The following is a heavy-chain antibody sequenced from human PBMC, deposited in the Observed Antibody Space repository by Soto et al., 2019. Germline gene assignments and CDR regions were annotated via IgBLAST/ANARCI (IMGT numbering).Heavy chain of an antibody. CDR2: IYYSGST. D-gene: IGHD3-10*01. CDR1: GGSVSSGSYY. J-gene: IGHJ5*02. Sequence: PSETLSLTCTVSGGSVSSGSYYWSWIRQPPGKGLEWIGYIYYSGSTNYNPSLKSRVTISVDTSKNQFSLKLSSVTAADKAVYYCARELRYGFTMVRGVIIDWFDPCGQGTLVTVYS. CDR3: ARELRYGFTMVRGVIIDWFDP. V-gene: IGHV4-61*01.